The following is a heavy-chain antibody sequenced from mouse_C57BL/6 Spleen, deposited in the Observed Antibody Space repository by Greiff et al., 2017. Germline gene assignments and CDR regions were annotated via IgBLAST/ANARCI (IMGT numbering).Heavy chain of an antibody. J-gene: IGHJ3*01. CDR1: GYSITSGYD. Sequence: VQLKESGPGMVKPSQSLSLTCTVTGYSITSGYDWHWIRHFPGNKLEWMGYISYSGSTNYNPSLKSRISITHDTSKNHFFLKLNSVTTEDTATYYCAREGFYYGNPGFAYWGQGTLVTVSA. CDR3: AREGFYYGNPGFAY. V-gene: IGHV3-1*01. D-gene: IGHD2-1*01. CDR2: ISYSGST.